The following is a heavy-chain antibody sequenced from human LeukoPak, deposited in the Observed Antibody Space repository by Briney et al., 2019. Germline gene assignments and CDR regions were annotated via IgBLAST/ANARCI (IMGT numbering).Heavy chain of an antibody. Sequence: ASVKVSCKASGYTFTDYYINWVRQAPGQGLEWMGWMSPDSGDTGYAHKFQGRVTITADESTSTAYMELNSLTSEDTAVYYCARASATYYYDNSDYYTYWGQGTLVTVSS. J-gene: IGHJ4*02. CDR1: GYTFTDYY. CDR2: MSPDSGDT. D-gene: IGHD3-22*01. CDR3: ARASATYYYDNSDYYTY. V-gene: IGHV1-8*03.